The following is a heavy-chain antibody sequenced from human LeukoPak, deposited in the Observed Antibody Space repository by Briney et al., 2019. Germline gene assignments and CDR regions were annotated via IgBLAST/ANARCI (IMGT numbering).Heavy chain of an antibody. J-gene: IGHJ4*02. CDR1: GGSFSGYY. V-gene: IGHV4-34*01. CDR2: INHNGST. Sequence: PSETLSLTCGVSGGSFSGYYCNWIRQAPGKGLEWIGEINHNGSTSSNPSLKSRVTISVDTSKNQFSLKLSSVTAADTAVYYCARWQWLVRDFDYWGQGTLVTVSS. D-gene: IGHD6-19*01. CDR3: ARWQWLVRDFDY.